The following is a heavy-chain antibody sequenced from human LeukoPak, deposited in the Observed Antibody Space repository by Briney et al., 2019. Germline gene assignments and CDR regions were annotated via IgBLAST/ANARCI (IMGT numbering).Heavy chain of an antibody. V-gene: IGHV1-46*01. Sequence: GASVKVSCKASGYTFTSYYMHWVRQAPGQGLEWMGIINPSGGSTSYAQKFQGRVTITRDTSASTAYMELSSLRSEDTAVYYCARGCSTSRKTNYYYYGMDVWGQGTTVTVSS. CDR3: ARGCSTSRKTNYYYYGMDV. D-gene: IGHD2-2*01. J-gene: IGHJ6*02. CDR2: INPSGGST. CDR1: GYTFTSYY.